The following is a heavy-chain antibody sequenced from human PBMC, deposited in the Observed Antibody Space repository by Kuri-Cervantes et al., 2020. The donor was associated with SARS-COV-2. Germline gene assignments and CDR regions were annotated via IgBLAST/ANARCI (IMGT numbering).Heavy chain of an antibody. J-gene: IGHJ3*02. CDR3: ASQGDYSPDVNPAHYAFDI. CDR1: GGSISSGSYY. CDR2: IYTSGST. D-gene: IGHD4-11*01. V-gene: IGHV4-61*09. Sequence: LRLSCTVSGGSISSGSYYWSWIRQPAGKGLEWIGYIYTSGSTNYNPSLKSRVTMSVDTSKNQFSLKLSSVTAADTAVYYCASQGDYSPDVNPAHYAFDIWGQGTMVTVSS.